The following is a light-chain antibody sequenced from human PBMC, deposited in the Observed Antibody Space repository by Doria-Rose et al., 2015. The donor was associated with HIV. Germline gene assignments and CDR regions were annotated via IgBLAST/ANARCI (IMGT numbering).Light chain of an antibody. CDR3: HQYGTSRR. CDR2: DGF. Sequence: EIVMTQSPGTLSLSPGERATLSCRASQSFSSTYLAWYQQKPGQAPSLLIYDGFTRATGIPDRFSASGSGTDFTLTINRLEPEDFALYYCHQYGTSRRCGQGTKVEI. J-gene: IGKJ1*01. CDR1: QSFSSTY. V-gene: IGKV3-20*01.